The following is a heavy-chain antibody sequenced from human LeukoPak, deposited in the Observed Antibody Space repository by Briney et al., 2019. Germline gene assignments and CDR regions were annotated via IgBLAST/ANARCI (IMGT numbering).Heavy chain of an antibody. V-gene: IGHV3-23*01. CDR3: AKSYGGNGRRHVFFGSLLAEYFQH. CDR1: GFTFSIYA. J-gene: IGHJ1*01. Sequence: GGSLRLSCAASGFTFSIYAMSWVRQAPGKGLEWVSAISGSGGSTYYADSVKGRFTIARDNSKNTLYLQMNSLRAEGTAVYYCAKSYGGNGRRHVFFGSLLAEYFQHWGQGTLVTVSS. D-gene: IGHD4-23*01. CDR2: ISGSGGST.